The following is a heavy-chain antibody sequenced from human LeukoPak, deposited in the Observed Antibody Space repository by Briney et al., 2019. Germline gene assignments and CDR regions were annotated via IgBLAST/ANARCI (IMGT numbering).Heavy chain of an antibody. V-gene: IGHV3-23*01. CDR1: GFTFNNAW. D-gene: IGHD5-12*01. CDR2: ISGSGGST. J-gene: IGHJ6*03. CDR3: AKVGGYDYDYYYYMDV. Sequence: GGSLRLSCAASGFTFNNAWMNWVRQAPGKGLEWVSAISGSGGSTYYADSVKGRFTISRDNSKNTLYLQMNSLRAEDTAVYYCAKVGGYDYDYYYYMDVWGKGTTVTISS.